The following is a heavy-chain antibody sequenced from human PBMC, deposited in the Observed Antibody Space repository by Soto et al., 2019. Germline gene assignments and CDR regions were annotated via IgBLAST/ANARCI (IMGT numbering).Heavy chain of an antibody. V-gene: IGHV1-69*13. D-gene: IGHD6-19*01. CDR1: GGTFSSYA. Sequence: SVKVSCKASGGTFSSYAISWVRQAPGQGLEWMGGIIPIFGTANYAQKFQGRVTVTADESTSTAYMELSSLRSEDTAVYYCAKRIAVGPRGHYYGMDVWGQGTTVTVSS. J-gene: IGHJ6*02. CDR2: IIPIFGTA. CDR3: AKRIAVGPRGHYYGMDV.